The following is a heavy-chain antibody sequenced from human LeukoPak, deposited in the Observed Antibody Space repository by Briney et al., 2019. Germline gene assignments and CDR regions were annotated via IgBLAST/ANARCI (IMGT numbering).Heavy chain of an antibody. D-gene: IGHD2-21*02. CDR1: GASISSSSYF. CDR3: TRPHGDPSGY. J-gene: IGHJ2*01. V-gene: IGHV4-39*01. Sequence: SETLSLTCTVSGASISSSSYFWGWIRQPPGKGLEWIGSISHTRSTYYNPSLKSRVTISVDTSKNQFSLILTSVTAADTAVYYYTRPHGDPSGYWGRGTLVTVSS. CDR2: ISHTRST.